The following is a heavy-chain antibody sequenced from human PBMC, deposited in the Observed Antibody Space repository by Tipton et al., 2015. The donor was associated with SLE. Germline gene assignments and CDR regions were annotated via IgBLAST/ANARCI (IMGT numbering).Heavy chain of an antibody. CDR3: ARDNRYYYGSGSYYDY. CDR2: IYHSGST. Sequence: TLSLTCTVSGYSISSGYYWGWIRQPPGKGLEWIGSIYHSGSTHYNPSLKSRVTISVDTSKNHFSLKLSSVTAADTAVYYCARDNRYYYGSGSYYDYWGQGTLVTVSS. V-gene: IGHV4-38-2*02. J-gene: IGHJ4*02. CDR1: GYSISSGYY. D-gene: IGHD3-10*01.